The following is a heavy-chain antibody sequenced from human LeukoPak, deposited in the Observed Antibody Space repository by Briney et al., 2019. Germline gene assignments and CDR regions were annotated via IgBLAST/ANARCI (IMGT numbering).Heavy chain of an antibody. CDR1: GYTFTSYY. CDR3: ARGGGGSGSYSPFDY. V-gene: IGHV1-46*01. J-gene: IGHJ4*02. Sequence: ASVKVSCKASGYTFTSYYMHWVRQAPGQGLEWMGIINPSGGSTSYAQKFQGRVTMTRDTSTSTVYMELSSLRSKDTAVYYCARGGGGSGSYSPFDYWGQGTLATVSS. CDR2: INPSGGST. D-gene: IGHD3-10*01.